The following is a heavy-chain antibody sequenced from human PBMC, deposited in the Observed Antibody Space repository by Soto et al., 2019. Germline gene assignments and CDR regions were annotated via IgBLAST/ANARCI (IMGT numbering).Heavy chain of an antibody. CDR3: ASRYGGTLDY. J-gene: IGHJ4*02. CDR2: IYYSGIT. D-gene: IGHD4-17*01. V-gene: IGHV4-59*08. Sequence: QVQLQESCPGLVKPSETLSLTCTVSGGSISSYYWSWIRQPPGKGLEWIGYIYYSGITNNNPSLKSRVTLSVDTSKDQLSLKLSSVAAADTAVYYCASRYGGTLDYWGQGTLVTVSS. CDR1: GGSISSYY.